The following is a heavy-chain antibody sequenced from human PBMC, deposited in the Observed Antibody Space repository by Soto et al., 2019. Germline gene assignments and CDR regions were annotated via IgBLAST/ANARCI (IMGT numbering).Heavy chain of an antibody. CDR1: GFTFSSYA. J-gene: IGHJ6*02. CDR3: ARVWGPGDYYGMDV. V-gene: IGHV3-30-3*01. D-gene: IGHD3-16*01. CDR2: ISYDGSNK. Sequence: QVQLVESGGGVVQPGRSLRLSCAASGFTFSSYAMHWVRQAPGKGLEWVAVISYDGSNKYYADSVKGRFTISRDNSKNTLYLQMNSLRAEDTAVYYCARVWGPGDYYGMDVWGQGTTVTVSS.